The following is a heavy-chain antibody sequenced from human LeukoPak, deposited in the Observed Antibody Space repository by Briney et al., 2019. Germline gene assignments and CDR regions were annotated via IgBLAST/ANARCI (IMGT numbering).Heavy chain of an antibody. CDR3: ARGDGPISGGWYSSDFDY. CDR2: ISSSSSTI. J-gene: IGHJ4*02. V-gene: IGHV3-48*04. CDR1: GFTFSSYS. D-gene: IGHD6-19*01. Sequence: PGGSLRLSCAASGFTFSSYSMNCVRQAPGKGLEWVSYISSSSSTIYYADSVKGRFTISRDNAKNSLYLQMNSLRAEDTAVYYCARGDGPISGGWYSSDFDYWGQGTLVTVSS.